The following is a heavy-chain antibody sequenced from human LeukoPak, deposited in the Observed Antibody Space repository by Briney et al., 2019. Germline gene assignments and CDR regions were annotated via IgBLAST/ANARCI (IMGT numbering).Heavy chain of an antibody. Sequence: SETLSLTCAVYGGSFSGYYWSWIRQPPGKGLEWIGEINHSGSTNYNPSLKSRVTISVDTSKNQFSLKLSSVTPADTAVYYCARRRGSYYSDGMDVWGQGTTVTVSS. V-gene: IGHV4-34*01. D-gene: IGHD1-26*01. J-gene: IGHJ6*02. CDR3: ARRRGSYYSDGMDV. CDR2: INHSGST. CDR1: GGSFSGYY.